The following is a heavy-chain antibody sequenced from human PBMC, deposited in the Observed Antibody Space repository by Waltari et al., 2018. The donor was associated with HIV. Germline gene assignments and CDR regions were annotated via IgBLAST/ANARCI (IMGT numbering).Heavy chain of an antibody. CDR2: ISYDGRNK. CDR1: GFTFSDYG. D-gene: IGHD6-6*01. CDR3: AKEDFEYGSSSHLGY. J-gene: IGHJ4*02. Sequence: QVPLLESGGGVVQPGRSLRLSCEVSGFTFSDYGFHWVRQAPGRGVGGGELISYDGRNKDYAESVKGRFTLSRDNAKNTVFLQMNSLRAEDTAVYYCAKEDFEYGSSSHLGYWGQGTVVTVSS. V-gene: IGHV3-30*18.